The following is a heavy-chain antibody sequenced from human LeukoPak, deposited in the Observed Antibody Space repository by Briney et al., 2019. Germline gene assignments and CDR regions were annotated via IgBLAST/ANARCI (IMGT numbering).Heavy chain of an antibody. D-gene: IGHD3-10*01. V-gene: IGHV4-38-2*02. CDR1: GYSINSAYY. CDR2: MYHSGIT. J-gene: IGHJ5*02. CDR3: ARLTPGKNWFDP. Sequence: SETLSLTCTVPGYSINSAYYWGWIRQPPGKGLEGIGTMYHSGITYYNLSLKSRVTISVDTSKNQFSLKLNSVTAADTALYYCARLTPGKNWFDPWGHGTLVTVS.